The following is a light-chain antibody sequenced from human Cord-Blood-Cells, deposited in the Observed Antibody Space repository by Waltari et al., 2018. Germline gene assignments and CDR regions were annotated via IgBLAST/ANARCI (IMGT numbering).Light chain of an antibody. CDR3: SSYAGSNNLV. CDR2: EVS. CDR1: SSDVGGYNY. Sequence: QSALTQPPSASGSPGQSVTISCTGTSSDVGGYNYVSWYQPHPDKAPKPMIYEVSKRPSGVPDRFSGSKSGNTASLTVSGLQAEDEADYYCSSYAGSNNLVFGGGTKLTVL. V-gene: IGLV2-8*01. J-gene: IGLJ2*01.